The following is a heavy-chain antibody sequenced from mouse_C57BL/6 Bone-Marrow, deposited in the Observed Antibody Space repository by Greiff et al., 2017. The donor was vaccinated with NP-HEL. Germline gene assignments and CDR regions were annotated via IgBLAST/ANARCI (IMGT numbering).Heavy chain of an antibody. CDR2: INPNNGGT. V-gene: IGHV1-18*01. D-gene: IGHD2-4*01. Sequence: EVQLQESGPELVKPGASVKIPCKASGYTFTDYNMDWVKQSHGKSLEWIGDINPNNGGTNYNQKFKGKATLTVDKSSSTAYMELRSLTSEDTAVYYCAREAGLRRAFAYWGQGTLVTVSA. CDR1: GYTFTDYN. J-gene: IGHJ3*01. CDR3: AREAGLRRAFAY.